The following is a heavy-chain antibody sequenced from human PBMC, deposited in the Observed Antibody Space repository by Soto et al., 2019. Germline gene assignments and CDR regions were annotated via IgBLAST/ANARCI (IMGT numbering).Heavy chain of an antibody. V-gene: IGHV1-2*02. CDR3: ARDSAAAEGPFDP. D-gene: IGHD6-13*01. Sequence: QVQLVQSGAEVRKPGSSVKVSCKASGGTFTGYYMHWVRQAPGQGLEWMGWINPNSGGTNYAQKFQGRVTMTWDTSISTAYMELSRLRSDDTAVYYCARDSAAAEGPFDPWGQGTLVTVSS. CDR2: INPNSGGT. CDR1: GGTFTGYY. J-gene: IGHJ5*02.